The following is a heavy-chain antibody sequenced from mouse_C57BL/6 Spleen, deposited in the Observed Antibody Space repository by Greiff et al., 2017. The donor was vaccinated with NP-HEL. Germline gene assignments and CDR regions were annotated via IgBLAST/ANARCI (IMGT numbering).Heavy chain of an antibody. D-gene: IGHD4-1*01. V-gene: IGHV1-15*01. J-gene: IGHJ2*01. CDR1: GYTFTDYE. CDR3: TRELVLFDY. CDR2: IDPETGGT. Sequence: QVHVKQSGAELVRPGASVTLSCKASGYTFTDYEMHWVKQTPVHGLEWIGAIDPETGGTAYNQKFKGKAILTADKSSSTAYMELRSLTSEDSAVYYCTRELVLFDYWGQGTTLTVSS.